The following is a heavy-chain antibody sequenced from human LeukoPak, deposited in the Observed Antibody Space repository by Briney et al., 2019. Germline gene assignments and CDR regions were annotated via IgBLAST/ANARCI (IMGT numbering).Heavy chain of an antibody. CDR1: GFTFDDYA. V-gene: IGHV3-43D*03. CDR2: ITSDGGTT. J-gene: IGHJ2*01. Sequence: GGSLRVSCAASGFTFDDYAMHWVRQPPGKGLEWVSLITSDGGTTSYADSVKGRFTISRDNAKKSLYLQMNSLRAEDTAVYYCARAVYCSGGGCFWYFDLWGRGTLVTVSS. CDR3: ARAVYCSGGGCFWYFDL. D-gene: IGHD2-15*01.